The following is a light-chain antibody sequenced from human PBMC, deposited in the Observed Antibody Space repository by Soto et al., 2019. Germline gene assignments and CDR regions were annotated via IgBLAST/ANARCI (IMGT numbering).Light chain of an antibody. V-gene: IGKV2-28*01. J-gene: IGKJ4*01. CDR1: QSLLHSNGYNY. Sequence: DIVMTQSPLSLPVTPGEPASISCRSSQSLLHSNGYNYLDWYLQKPGQSPQLLIYLGSNRDSGVPDRFSGSGSGTDFTLKINRVEAEDVGVYYCMQALQTPFTFGGGTKVEIK. CDR3: MQALQTPFT. CDR2: LGS.